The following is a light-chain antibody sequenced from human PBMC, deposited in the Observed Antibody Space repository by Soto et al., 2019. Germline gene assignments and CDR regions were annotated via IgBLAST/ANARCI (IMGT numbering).Light chain of an antibody. CDR1: RSDVGGYNH. CDR2: EVS. V-gene: IGLV2-14*01. Sequence: QSALTQPASVSGSPGQSITISCTGTRSDVGGYNHVSWYQQHPGKAPKLMIYEVSNRPSGVSNRFSGSKSGNTASLTISGLQAEDEGDYYCSSYTSNSNWVFGGGTKLTVL. J-gene: IGLJ3*02. CDR3: SSYTSNSNWV.